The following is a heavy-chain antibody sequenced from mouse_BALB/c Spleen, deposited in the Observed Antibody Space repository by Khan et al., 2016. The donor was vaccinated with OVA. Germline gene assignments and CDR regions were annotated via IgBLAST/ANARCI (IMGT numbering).Heavy chain of an antibody. Sequence: EVQLQESGPGLVNPSQSLSLTCTVTGYSITSDYAWNWIRQFPGNKLEWMGYINYSGSNNYNPALKSRISITRDTSKTQIFLQLNSVTTEDTATYFCARDGSRYNYSMDYWGQGTSVTVSS. CDR1: GYSITSDYA. V-gene: IGHV3-2*02. CDR2: INYSGSN. CDR3: ARDGSRYNYSMDY. D-gene: IGHD2-3*01. J-gene: IGHJ4*01.